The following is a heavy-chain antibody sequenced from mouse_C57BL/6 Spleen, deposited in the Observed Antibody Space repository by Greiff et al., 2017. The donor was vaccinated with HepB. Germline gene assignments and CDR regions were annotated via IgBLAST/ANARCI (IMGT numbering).Heavy chain of an antibody. V-gene: IGHV14-4*01. Sequence: EVQLQQSGAELVRPGASVKMSCTASGFNIKDDYMHWVKQRPEQGLEWIGWIDPENGNTEYDSKFQGKATITVDTSSNKAYLQLSSLTSDDAAVYYCTAVAYWGQGTLVTVSA. CDR3: TAVAY. CDR1: GFNIKDDY. J-gene: IGHJ3*01. CDR2: IDPENGNT.